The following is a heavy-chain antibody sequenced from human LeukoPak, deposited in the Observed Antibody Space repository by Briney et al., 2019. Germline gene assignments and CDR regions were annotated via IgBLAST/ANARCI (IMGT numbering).Heavy chain of an antibody. CDR2: ISGSAHKI. Sequence: GGSLRLSCVASGITFSNYAVSWVRQAPEKGLDWVSVISGSAHKIRYADSVKGRFTISRDDSENIVYLQMNNLRVEDTAVYYCAGRPTGYSSGYIHWGQGTLVTVSS. V-gene: IGHV3-23*01. D-gene: IGHD5-18*01. CDR3: AGRPTGYSSGYIH. CDR1: GITFSNYA. J-gene: IGHJ4*02.